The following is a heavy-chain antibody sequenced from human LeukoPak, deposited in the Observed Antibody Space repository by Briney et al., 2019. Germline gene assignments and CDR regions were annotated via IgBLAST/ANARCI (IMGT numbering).Heavy chain of an antibody. J-gene: IGHJ4*02. CDR1: GFTFSSYG. V-gene: IGHV3-30*18. CDR2: ISYDGSNK. D-gene: IGHD3-10*01. CDR3: AKDTSGSSPD. Sequence: PGGSLRLSCAASGFTFSSYGMHWVRQAPGKGLEWVAVISYDGSNKYYADSVKGRFTISRDNSKNTLYLQMNSLRAEDTAVYYCAKDTSGSSPDWGQGTLVTVSS.